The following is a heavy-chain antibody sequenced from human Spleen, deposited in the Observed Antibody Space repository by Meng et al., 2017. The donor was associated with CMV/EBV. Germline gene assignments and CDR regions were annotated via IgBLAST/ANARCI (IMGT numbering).Heavy chain of an antibody. D-gene: IGHD3-10*01. V-gene: IGHV1-8*01. CDR3: ARTQSYYGSGSYPICN. Sequence: QVLLVQSGAEVKKPGASVKVSCRTSGYIFTSYDINWVRQATGQGLEWMGWMNPNSGQTGYAKKFQGRVSFTRNTSMRTAYMELSSLRSEDTAVYFCARTQSYYGSGSYPICNWGQGTLVTVSS. CDR1: GYIFTSYD. CDR2: MNPNSGQT. J-gene: IGHJ4*02.